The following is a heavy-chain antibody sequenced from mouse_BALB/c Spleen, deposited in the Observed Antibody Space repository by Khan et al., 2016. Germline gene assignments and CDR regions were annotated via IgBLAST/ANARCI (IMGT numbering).Heavy chain of an antibody. CDR2: INTETGEP. Sequence: QIQLVQSGPELKKPGETVKISCKASDYTFTDYSMHWVKRVPGKGLKWMGWINTETGEPTYADDFKGRFAFYLATSASTAYLQINNLKNEDTATYFCSSRGYGYDYAMDFWGQVTSVTVSS. V-gene: IGHV9-2-1*01. CDR3: SSRGYGYDYAMDF. CDR1: DYTFTDYS. J-gene: IGHJ4*01. D-gene: IGHD2-2*01.